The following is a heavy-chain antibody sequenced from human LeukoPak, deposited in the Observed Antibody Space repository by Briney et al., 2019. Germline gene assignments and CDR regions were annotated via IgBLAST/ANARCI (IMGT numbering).Heavy chain of an antibody. Sequence: PGGSLRLSCTASGFNFGDYAMTWVRQAPGKGLEWVGFIRSNTYGGTTDYAASVKGRFTISRDDSKNIAYLQMNSLKTEDTAVYYCTRGVGSSWYGYYYYYYMDVWGKGTTVTISS. V-gene: IGHV3-49*04. J-gene: IGHJ6*03. CDR1: GFNFGDYA. CDR3: TRGVGSSWYGYYYYYYMDV. CDR2: IRSNTYGGTT. D-gene: IGHD6-13*01.